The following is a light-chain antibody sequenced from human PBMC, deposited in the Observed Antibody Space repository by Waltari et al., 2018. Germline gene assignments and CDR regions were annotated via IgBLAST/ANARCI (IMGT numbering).Light chain of an antibody. CDR2: GAS. Sequence: EIVLTQSPGTQPLSPGERATLPCRASQSIDSTFLAWYQQKPGQAPRLLIYGASNRASGIPDRFSGSGSGTDFTLTISRLEPEDFAVYYCQQYGSSPQTFGPGTKVDIK. CDR3: QQYGSSPQT. V-gene: IGKV3-20*01. CDR1: QSIDSTF. J-gene: IGKJ3*01.